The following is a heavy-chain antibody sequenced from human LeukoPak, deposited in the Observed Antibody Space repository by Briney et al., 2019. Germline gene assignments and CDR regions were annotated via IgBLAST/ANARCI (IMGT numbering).Heavy chain of an antibody. J-gene: IGHJ4*02. D-gene: IGHD6-19*01. CDR3: ARDSFVDGFWLSRIRGFDY. CDR2: IKQDGSEK. CDR1: GFTFSSYW. V-gene: IGHV3-7*01. Sequence: GGSLRLSCAASGFTFSSYWMSWVRQAPGKGLEWVANIKQDGSEKYYVDSVKGRFTISRDNAKNSLYLQMNSLRAEDTAVYYCARDSFVDGFWLSRIRGFDYWGQGTLVTVSS.